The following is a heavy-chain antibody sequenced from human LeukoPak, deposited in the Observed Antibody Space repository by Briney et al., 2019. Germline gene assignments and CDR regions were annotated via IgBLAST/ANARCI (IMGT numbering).Heavy chain of an antibody. CDR2: ISSSSNSI. CDR3: ARAGYSSGWYGEYYFDY. CDR1: GFTFNTYS. J-gene: IGHJ4*02. D-gene: IGHD6-19*01. Sequence: PGGSLRLSCAASGFTFNTYSMNWVRQAPGKGLEWISCISSSSNSIYYADSVKGRFTISRDNSKNSLYLQMNSLRAEDTAVYYCARAGYSSGWYGEYYFDYWGQGTLVTVSS. V-gene: IGHV3-48*04.